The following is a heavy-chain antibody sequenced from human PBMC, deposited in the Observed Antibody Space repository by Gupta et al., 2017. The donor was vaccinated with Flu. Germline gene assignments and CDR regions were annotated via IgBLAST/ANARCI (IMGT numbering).Heavy chain of an antibody. CDR3: ASAQGNYNWNDEVYYYYPMDV. CDR1: GASINSGDYF. D-gene: IGHD1-1*01. J-gene: IGHJ6*02. Sequence: QVQLQESGPGLVKPSQTLSLACTVSGASINSGDYFWSWIRQPAGKGLEWIGHIYTSGTTNYNPSLKSRVTISMDTSKNRFSLRLSSVTAADTAFYYCASAQGNYNWNDEVYYYYPMDVWGQGATVTVSS. CDR2: IYTSGTT. V-gene: IGHV4-61*02.